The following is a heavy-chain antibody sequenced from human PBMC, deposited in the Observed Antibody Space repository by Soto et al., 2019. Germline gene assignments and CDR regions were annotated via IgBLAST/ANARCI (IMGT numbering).Heavy chain of an antibody. V-gene: IGHV5-51*01. CDR3: ARPPLPGYSIHFNS. CDR2: VYPRDSDT. Sequence: GVSLKISCKASGYIFIDYWIGWVRRMPGKGLEWMGIVYPRDSDTRYSPSFQGQVTISADRSTGTAFLQWRSLKASDTALYYCARPPLPGYSIHFNSWGQGTLVTVSS. D-gene: IGHD2-15*01. CDR1: GYIFIDYW. J-gene: IGHJ4*02.